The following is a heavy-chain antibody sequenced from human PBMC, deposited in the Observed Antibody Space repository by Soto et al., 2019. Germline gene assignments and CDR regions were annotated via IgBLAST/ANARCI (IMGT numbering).Heavy chain of an antibody. Sequence: SETLSLTCTVSGGSISSSSYYWGWIRQPPGKGLEWIGSIYYSGSTYYNPSLKSRVTISVDTSKNQFSLKLSSVTAADTAVYYCATSTYSSSWYYYYYYYGMDVWGQGTTVT. CDR3: ATSTYSSSWYYYYYYYGMDV. J-gene: IGHJ6*02. CDR1: GGSISSSSYY. CDR2: IYYSGST. D-gene: IGHD6-13*01. V-gene: IGHV4-39*01.